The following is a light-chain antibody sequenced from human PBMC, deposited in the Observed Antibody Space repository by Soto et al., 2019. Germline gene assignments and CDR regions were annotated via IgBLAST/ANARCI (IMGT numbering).Light chain of an antibody. CDR3: QQYNNYPRT. CDR1: ESIRTW. J-gene: IGKJ1*01. CDR2: DAS. Sequence: DIQMTQSPTTLSASIGDRFTITCRASESIRTWLAWYQHKPGKAPKFLIYDASTLESGVPSRFSGSGSGTEFTLTISSLQPDDFATYYCQQYNNYPRTFGQGTKVDIK. V-gene: IGKV1-5*01.